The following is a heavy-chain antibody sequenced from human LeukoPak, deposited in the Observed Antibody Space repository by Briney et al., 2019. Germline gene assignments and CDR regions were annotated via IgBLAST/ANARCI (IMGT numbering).Heavy chain of an antibody. CDR1: GFTFSSYG. CDR2: ISGSGGST. Sequence: GGSPRLSCAASGFTFSSYGMSWVRQAPGKGLEWVSAISGSGGSTYYADSVKGRFTISRDNAKNSLYLQMNSLRAEDTAVYYCARDVSGSYPFDYWGQGTLVTVSS. CDR3: ARDVSGSYPFDY. J-gene: IGHJ4*02. D-gene: IGHD1-26*01. V-gene: IGHV3-23*01.